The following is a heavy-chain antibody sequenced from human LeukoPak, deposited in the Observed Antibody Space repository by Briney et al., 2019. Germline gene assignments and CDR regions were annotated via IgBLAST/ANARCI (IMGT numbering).Heavy chain of an antibody. J-gene: IGHJ5*02. CDR1: GFTFNDYY. CDR3: ATDGAGFDT. V-gene: IGHV3-11*01. CDR2: INIGGTNT. Sequence: GGSLRLSCAASGFTFNDYYMSWTRQAPGKGLEWLSYINIGGTNTHYADSVKGRFTISRDNAKKSLYLEMSNLRAEDTAVYYCATDGAGFDTWGQGVLVTVSS.